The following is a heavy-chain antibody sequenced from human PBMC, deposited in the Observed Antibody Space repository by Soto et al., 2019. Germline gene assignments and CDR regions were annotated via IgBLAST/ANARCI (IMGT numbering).Heavy chain of an antibody. D-gene: IGHD1-7*01. CDR3: AREELELTSGYFDY. CDR2: IYYSGST. V-gene: IGHV4-59*01. CDR1: GGSISSYY. Sequence: PSETLSLTCTVSGGSISSYYWSWIRQPPGKGLEWIGYIYYSGSTNYNPSLKSRVTISVDTSKNQFSLKLSSVTAADTAVYYCAREELELTSGYFDYWGQGTLVTVSS. J-gene: IGHJ4*02.